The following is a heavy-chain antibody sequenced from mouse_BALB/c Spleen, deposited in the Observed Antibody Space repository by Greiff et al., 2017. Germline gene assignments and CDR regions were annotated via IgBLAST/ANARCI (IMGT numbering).Heavy chain of an antibody. J-gene: IGHJ3*01. CDR2: VNPNNGGT. D-gene: IGHD2-4*01. CDR1: GYSFTGYY. V-gene: IGHV1-26*01. Sequence: VQLKESGPDLVKPGASVKISCKASGYSFTGYYMHWVKQSHGKSLEWIGRVNPNNGGTSYNQKFKGKAILTVDKSSSTAYMELRSLTSEDSAVYYCARQRDYDYDWFAYWGQGTLVTVSA. CDR3: ARQRDYDYDWFAY.